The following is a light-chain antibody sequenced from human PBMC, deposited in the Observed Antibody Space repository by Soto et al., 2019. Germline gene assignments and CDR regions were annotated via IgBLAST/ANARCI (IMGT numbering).Light chain of an antibody. CDR3: QHSYSTLLT. Sequence: DIPMTQSPSTLSGSVGDRVTITCRASQTVSIWLAWHQQKPEKAPKLLIYAAYSVQSGVPSRSSGSGAGTDFTLTISSLQPEDFATYYCQHSYSTLLTFGGGTKVDIK. CDR2: AAY. CDR1: QTVSIW. V-gene: IGKV1-39*01. J-gene: IGKJ4*02.